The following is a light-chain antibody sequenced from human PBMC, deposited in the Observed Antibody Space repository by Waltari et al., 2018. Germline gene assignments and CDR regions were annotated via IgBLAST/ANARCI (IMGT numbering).Light chain of an antibody. Sequence: EIVMTQSPDSLAVSLGERAAINCKSSRSVLYNSNNKNYLAWYQQKPRQPPKLRINWASSRESGVPDRFSGSGSGTDFTLTISSLQAEDVAVYYCQQYYSTPLTFGGGTKVEIK. V-gene: IGKV4-1*01. J-gene: IGKJ4*01. CDR2: WAS. CDR1: RSVLYNSNNKNY. CDR3: QQYYSTPLT.